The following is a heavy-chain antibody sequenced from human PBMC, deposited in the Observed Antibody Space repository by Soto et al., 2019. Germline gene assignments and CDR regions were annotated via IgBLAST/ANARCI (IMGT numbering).Heavy chain of an antibody. D-gene: IGHD3-3*01. V-gene: IGHV4-4*07. CDR3: ARGGQDFWSGPFDY. CDR2: IDICGNT. J-gene: IGHJ4*02. CDR1: DGCTSNFQ. Sequence: PLETQTVTCTVSDGCTSNFQHILLRQLSGRGREWIGRIDICGNTIYNPSVKRRVTMSADTSRNQLSLKLNSVTAADTAVYYCARGGQDFWSGPFDYWGQGALVTVSS.